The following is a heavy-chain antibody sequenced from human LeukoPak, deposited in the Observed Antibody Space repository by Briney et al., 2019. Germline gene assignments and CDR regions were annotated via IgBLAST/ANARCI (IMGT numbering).Heavy chain of an antibody. D-gene: IGHD1-14*01. V-gene: IGHV3-23*01. CDR1: LFTFRTYA. CDR2: ISGSGEYT. Sequence: GGSLRLSCVASLFTFRTYAMSWVRQAPGKGLQWVSAISGSGEYTYSAGSVRGRFTISRDNAKNTLYLEMNSLRAEDTAIYSCASQPGVEGDQVYFQNWGQGTLVTVSS. J-gene: IGHJ1*01. CDR3: ASQPGVEGDQVYFQN.